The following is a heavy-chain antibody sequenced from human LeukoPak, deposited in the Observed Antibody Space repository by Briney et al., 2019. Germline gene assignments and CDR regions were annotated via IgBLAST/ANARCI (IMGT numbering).Heavy chain of an antibody. D-gene: IGHD6-13*01. J-gene: IGHJ4*02. CDR1: GDFIRSGVYC. V-gene: IGHV4-31*03. CDR2: ICSSGST. Sequence: SQTLSLTCTVSGDFIRSGVYCWSWIRQRPGAGLQWIGYICSSGSTSYNPSLRSRVTMSIDTSNNQFSLKLNSVTAEDTAVYYCARTGGIAAAGTSLLFDYWGQGTLVTVSS. CDR3: ARTGGIAAAGTSLLFDY.